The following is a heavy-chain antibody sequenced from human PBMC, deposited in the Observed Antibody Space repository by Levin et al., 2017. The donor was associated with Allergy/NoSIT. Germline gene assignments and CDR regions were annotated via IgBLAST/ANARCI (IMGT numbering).Heavy chain of an antibody. J-gene: IGHJ3*02. V-gene: IGHV3-23*01. CDR3: AKHVHDYGDYSSRMGDAFDI. D-gene: IGHD4-17*01. CDR2: ISGSGGST. Sequence: GESLKISCAASGFTFSSYAMSWVRQAPGKGLEWVSAISGSGGSTYYADSVKGRFTISRDNSKNTLYLQMNSLRAEDTAVYYCAKHVHDYGDYSSRMGDAFDIWGQGTMVTVSS. CDR1: GFTFSSYA.